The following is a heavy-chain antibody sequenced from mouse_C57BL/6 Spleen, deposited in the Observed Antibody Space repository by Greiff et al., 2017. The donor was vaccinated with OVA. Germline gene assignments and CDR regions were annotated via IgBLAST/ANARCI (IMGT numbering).Heavy chain of an antibody. J-gene: IGHJ2*01. CDR2: FYPGSGSI. V-gene: IGHV1-62-2*01. D-gene: IGHD1-1*01. Sequence: QVQLKESGAELVKPGASVKLSCKASGYTFTEYPIHWVKQRSGQGLEWIGWFYPGSGSIKYNEKFKDKATLTADKSSSTVYMELSRLTSEDSAVYFCARHEEGTTTVVALDYWGQGTTLTVSS. CDR1: GYTFTEYP. CDR3: ARHEEGTTTVVALDY.